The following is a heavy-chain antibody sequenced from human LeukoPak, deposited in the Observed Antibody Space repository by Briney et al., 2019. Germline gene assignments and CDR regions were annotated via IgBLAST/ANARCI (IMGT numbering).Heavy chain of an antibody. CDR2: IIPIFGTA. V-gene: IGHV1-69*05. CDR1: GGAFNNYA. J-gene: IGHJ6*03. CDR3: ARWVTMVRGVTYYYMDV. D-gene: IGHD3-10*01. Sequence: ASVKVSRKASGGAFNNYAISWVRQAPGQGLEWMGGIIPIFGTANYAQNFRGRVTITTDESTSTAYMELSSLRSEDTAVYYCARWVTMVRGVTYYYMDVWGKGTSVTVSS.